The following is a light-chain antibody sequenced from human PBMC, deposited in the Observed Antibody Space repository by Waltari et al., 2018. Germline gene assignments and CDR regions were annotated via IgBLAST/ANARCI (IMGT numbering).Light chain of an antibody. CDR3: QQRSNWFT. Sequence: IVLTQSPATLPLSPGARATLSCRASQSVSSYLAWYQQKPGQAPRLLIYDSSNRATGIPARFSGSGSGTDFTLTISSLEPEDFAVYYCQQRSNWFTFGGGTKVEIK. V-gene: IGKV3-11*01. CDR2: DSS. CDR1: QSVSSY. J-gene: IGKJ4*01.